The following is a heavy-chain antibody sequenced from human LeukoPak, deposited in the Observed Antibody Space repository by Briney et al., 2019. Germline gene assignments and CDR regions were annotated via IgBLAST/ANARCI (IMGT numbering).Heavy chain of an antibody. CDR3: ARGGGNYDGFDP. D-gene: IGHD1-7*01. V-gene: IGHV4-61*02. CDR2: IHTSGTT. CDR1: GGSISSGSYY. J-gene: IGHJ5*02. Sequence: SQTLSLTCTVSGGSISSGSYYWSWIRQPAGKGLEWIGRIHTSGTTKYNPSLKSRVTMSVDTAKNQFSLKLSSVTAADTAVYYCARGGGNYDGFDPWGQGTLVTVSS.